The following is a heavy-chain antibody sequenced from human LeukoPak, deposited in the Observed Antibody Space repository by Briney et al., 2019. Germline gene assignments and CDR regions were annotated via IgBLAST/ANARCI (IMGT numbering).Heavy chain of an antibody. D-gene: IGHD3-10*01. J-gene: IGHJ4*02. CDR1: GFTFSSYA. V-gene: IGHV3-30*02. Sequence: GGSLRLSCAASGFTFSSYAMSWVRQAPGKGLEWVAFIRYDGSNKYYADSVKGRFTISRDNSKNTLYLQMNSLRAEDTAVYYCARGITMVRGVISYYFDYWGQGTLVTVSS. CDR3: ARGITMVRGVISYYFDY. CDR2: IRYDGSNK.